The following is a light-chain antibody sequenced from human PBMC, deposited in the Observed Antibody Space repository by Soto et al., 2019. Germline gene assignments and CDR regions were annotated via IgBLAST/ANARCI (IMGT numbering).Light chain of an antibody. V-gene: IGKV1-5*03. J-gene: IGKJ1*01. Sequence: DIQMTQSPSTLSGSVGDRVTIACRASQTISSWLAWYQQKPGKAPKLLIYKASTLKSGVPSRFSGSGSATDFTLTISSLQPDDFATYYCQHYNSYSEAFGQGTKVDIK. CDR3: QHYNSYSEA. CDR1: QTISSW. CDR2: KAS.